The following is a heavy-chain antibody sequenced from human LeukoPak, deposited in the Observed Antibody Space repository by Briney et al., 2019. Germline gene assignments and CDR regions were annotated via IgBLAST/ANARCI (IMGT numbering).Heavy chain of an antibody. Sequence: PGGSLRLSCAASGFTFSSYWMHWVRQAPGKGLVWVSRLRGDGSSTTYADSVKGRFTISRDNAKNTLYLQMSSLRVEDTAVYYCAREGVTGALDYWGQGTLVTVSS. CDR1: GFTFSSYW. J-gene: IGHJ4*02. V-gene: IGHV3-74*01. CDR3: AREGVTGALDY. CDR2: LRGDGSST. D-gene: IGHD3-9*01.